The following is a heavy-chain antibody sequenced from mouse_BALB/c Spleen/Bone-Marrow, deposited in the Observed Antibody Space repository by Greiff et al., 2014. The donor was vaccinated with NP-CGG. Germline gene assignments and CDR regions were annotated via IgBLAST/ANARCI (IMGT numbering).Heavy chain of an antibody. CDR2: ISSGSSTI. J-gene: IGHJ2*01. CDR3: ARLRRYYGYFDY. CDR1: GFTFSSFG. Sequence: EVKLVESGGGLVQPGGSRKLSCAASGFTFSSFGMHWVRQAPEKGLEWVAYISSGSSTIDYADTVKGRFTISRDNPKNTLFLQMTSLRSEDTAMYYCARLRRYYGYFDYWGQGTTLTVSS. D-gene: IGHD1-1*01. V-gene: IGHV5-17*02.